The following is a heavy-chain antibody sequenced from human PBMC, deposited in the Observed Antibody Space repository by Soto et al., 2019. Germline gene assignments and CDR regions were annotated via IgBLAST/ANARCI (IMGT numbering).Heavy chain of an antibody. Sequence: EVQLLESGGCLVQPGGSLRLSCAASGFTFSSDGMSWVRQAPGKGLEWVSTISGGGGSTYYADSVKGRFTISRDNSKNTLYLQMNSLRVEDTAVYYCAKTVYSGYENCFDPWGQGTLVTVSS. J-gene: IGHJ5*02. D-gene: IGHD5-12*01. CDR3: AKTVYSGYENCFDP. CDR2: ISGGGGST. V-gene: IGHV3-23*01. CDR1: GFTFSSDG.